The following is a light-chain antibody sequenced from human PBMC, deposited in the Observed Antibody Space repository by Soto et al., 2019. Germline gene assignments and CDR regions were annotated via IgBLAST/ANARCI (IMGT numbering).Light chain of an antibody. CDR1: QSLLHSNGYNY. J-gene: IGKJ1*01. CDR3: MQSLHLPWT. CDR2: VGS. V-gene: IGKV2-28*01. Sequence: DIVMTQSPVSLPVTPGEPASISCRSSQSLLHSNGYNYLDWYLQKPGQSPQLLIYVGSDRAAGVPDRVSSIGSGTQLALKISKVEAEDGGFYCCMQSLHLPWTFGQGTKVEIK.